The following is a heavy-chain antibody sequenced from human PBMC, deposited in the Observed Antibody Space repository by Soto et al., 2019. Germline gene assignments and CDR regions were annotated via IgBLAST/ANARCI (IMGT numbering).Heavy chain of an antibody. D-gene: IGHD3-3*01. CDR2: MNPNSGNT. CDR3: ARGPYYDFWSGYFGYYYYYGMDV. V-gene: IGHV1-8*02. J-gene: IGHJ6*02. Sequence: ASVKVSCKASVYTFTSYDINWVRQATGQGLEWMGWMNPNSGNTGYAQKFQGRVTMTRNTSISTAYMELSSLRSEDTAVYYCARGPYYDFWSGYFGYYYYYGMDVWGQGTTVTVSS. CDR1: VYTFTSYD.